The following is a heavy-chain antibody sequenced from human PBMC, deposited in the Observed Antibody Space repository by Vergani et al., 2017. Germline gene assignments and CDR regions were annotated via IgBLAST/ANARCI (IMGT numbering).Heavy chain of an antibody. D-gene: IGHD3-16*01. Sequence: EVQLLESGGSLKQPGGSVRLSCAASGFTFSTYAMHWVRQAPGKGLEWVSALTGGGGSTYYADSFKGRFIISRDNSRDTLYLQMNSLRPEDTATYYCVKDAYNYENFFDSWGQGTLVTVSS. J-gene: IGHJ4*02. CDR1: GFTFSTYA. CDR2: LTGGGGST. CDR3: VKDAYNYENFFDS. V-gene: IGHV3-23*01.